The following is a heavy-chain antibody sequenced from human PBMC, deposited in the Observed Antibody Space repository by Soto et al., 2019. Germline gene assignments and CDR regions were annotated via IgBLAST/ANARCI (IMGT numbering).Heavy chain of an antibody. CDR1: GFTFSSYG. D-gene: IGHD6-13*01. Sequence: GGSLRLSCAASGFTFSSYGMHWVRQAPGKGLEWVAVISYDGSNKYYADSVKGRFTISRDNSKNTLYLQMNSLRAEDTAVYYCAKVKYWYSSSWPIYFDYWGQGTLVTVSS. J-gene: IGHJ4*02. CDR2: ISYDGSNK. CDR3: AKVKYWYSSSWPIYFDY. V-gene: IGHV3-30*18.